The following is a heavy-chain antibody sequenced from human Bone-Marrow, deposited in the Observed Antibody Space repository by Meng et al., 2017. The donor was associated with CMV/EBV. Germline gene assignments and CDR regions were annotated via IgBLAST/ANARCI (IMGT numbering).Heavy chain of an antibody. CDR2: ISSSGSTI. J-gene: IGHJ3*02. D-gene: IGHD2-2*02. Sequence: GGSLRLSCAASGFTFSDYYMSWIRQAPGKGLEWVSYISSSGSTIYYADSVKGRFTISRDNSKNTLYLQMNSLRAEDTAVYYCARGGYCSSTSCYNDAFDIWGQGTMATVSS. CDR3: ARGGYCSSTSCYNDAFDI. V-gene: IGHV3-11*01. CDR1: GFTFSDYY.